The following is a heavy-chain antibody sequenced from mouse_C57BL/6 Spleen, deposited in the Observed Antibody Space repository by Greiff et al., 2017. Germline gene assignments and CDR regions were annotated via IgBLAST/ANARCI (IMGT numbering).Heavy chain of an antibody. CDR1: GYTFTSYW. D-gene: IGHD2-4*01. CDR2: IYPGSGST. CDR3: ARGLRRYFDV. Sequence: QVQLKQSGAELVKPGASVKMSCKASGYTFTSYWITWVKQRPGQGLEWIGDIYPGSGSTNYNEKFKSKATLTVDTSSSTAYMQLSSLTSEDSAVYYCARGLRRYFDVWGTGTTVTVSS. V-gene: IGHV1-55*01. J-gene: IGHJ1*03.